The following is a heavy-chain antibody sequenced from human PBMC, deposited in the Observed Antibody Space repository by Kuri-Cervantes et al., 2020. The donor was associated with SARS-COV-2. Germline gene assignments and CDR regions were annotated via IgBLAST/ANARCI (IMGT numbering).Heavy chain of an antibody. CDR2: INPNSGGT. Sequence: GESLKISCKASGYTFTGYYMHWVRQAPGQGLEWMGWINPNSGGTNYAQKFQGRVTMTRDTSISTAYMELSRLRSDDTAVYYCARGSQLLSATDAFDIWGQGTMVTVSS. V-gene: IGHV1-2*02. D-gene: IGHD2-21*01. CDR1: GYTFTGYY. CDR3: ARGSQLLSATDAFDI. J-gene: IGHJ3*02.